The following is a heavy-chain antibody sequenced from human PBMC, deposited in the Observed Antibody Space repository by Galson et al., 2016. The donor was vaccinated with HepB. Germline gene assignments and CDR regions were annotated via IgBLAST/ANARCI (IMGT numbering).Heavy chain of an antibody. CDR3: AKLSGSNGYDVIDF. D-gene: IGHD1-26*01. Sequence: SLRLSCAASGFTFNKNAMNWVRQAPGKGLEWVSGMSGSGGSTYFADSVKGRFTISKDNSKNPLYLQMTSLRAEDTAVYYCAKLSGSNGYDVIDFWGQGTMVTVS. CDR2: MSGSGGST. V-gene: IGHV3-23*01. J-gene: IGHJ3*01. CDR1: GFTFNKNA.